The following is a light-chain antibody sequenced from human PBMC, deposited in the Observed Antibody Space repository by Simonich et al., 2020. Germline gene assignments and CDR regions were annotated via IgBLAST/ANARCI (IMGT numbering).Light chain of an antibody. CDR1: QSVSSY. Sequence: EIVLTQSPATLSLSPGERATLPGRASQSVSSYLAWYQQKPGQAPRLLIYDASNRATGIPARFSGSGSGTDFTLTISSLQAEDVAVYYCQQYYSTPWTFGQGTKVEIK. CDR2: DAS. V-gene: IGKV3-11*01. CDR3: QQYYSTPWT. J-gene: IGKJ1*01.